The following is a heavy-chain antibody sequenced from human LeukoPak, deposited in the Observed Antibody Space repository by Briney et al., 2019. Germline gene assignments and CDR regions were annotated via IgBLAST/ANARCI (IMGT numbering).Heavy chain of an antibody. CDR3: ARVNPLMAPGAFDI. V-gene: IGHV3-7*01. CDR2: INHNGNVN. CDR1: GFTFSSYW. D-gene: IGHD2-8*01. J-gene: IGHJ3*02. Sequence: GGSLRLSCAASGFTFSSYWMNWARQAPGKGLEWVASINHNGNVNYYVDSVKGRFTISRDNAKNSLYLQMNNLRAEDTAIFYCARVNPLMAPGAFDIWGQGTMVAVSS.